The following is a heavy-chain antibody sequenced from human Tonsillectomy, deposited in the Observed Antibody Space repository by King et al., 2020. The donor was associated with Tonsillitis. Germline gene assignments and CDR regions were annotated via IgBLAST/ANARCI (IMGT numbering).Heavy chain of an antibody. D-gene: IGHD3-3*01. CDR1: GFIFSSYS. J-gene: IGHJ6*02. V-gene: IGHV3-48*01. CDR2: ISSTTSTI. CDR3: ARVGLAYDFWSAYPDYYYGMDV. Sequence: DVQLVESGGGLVQPGGSLRLSCAASGFIFSSYSMNWVRQAPGKGLEWVSYISSTTSTIYYADSVKGRFTISRDNAKNSLYLQMNGLRAEDTAVYYCARVGLAYDFWSAYPDYYYGMDVWGQGTTVTVSS.